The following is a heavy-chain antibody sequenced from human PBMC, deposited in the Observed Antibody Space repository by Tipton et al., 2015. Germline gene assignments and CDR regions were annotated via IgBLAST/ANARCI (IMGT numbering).Heavy chain of an antibody. V-gene: IGHV3-21*01. CDR3: ARDLVVLTAIHYYFDY. CDR2: ISSSSSYI. Sequence: SLRLSCEASGFTFSGYSMNWVRQAPGKGLEWVSSISSSSSYIYYADSVKGRFTISRDNAKNSLYLQMNSLRAEDTAVYYCARDLVVLTAIHYYFDYWTHGTLVTVSS. D-gene: IGHD2-21*02. J-gene: IGHJ4*01. CDR1: GFTFSGYS.